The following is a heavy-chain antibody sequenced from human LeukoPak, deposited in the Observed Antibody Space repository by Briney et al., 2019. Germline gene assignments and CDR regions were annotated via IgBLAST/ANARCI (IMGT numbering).Heavy chain of an antibody. CDR1: GYTFTGYY. CDR3: ARGHLRTNLVRGYYFDY. V-gene: IGHV1-2*02. CDR2: INPNSGGT. Sequence: ASVKVSCKASGYTFTGYYMHWVRQAPGQGLEWMGWINPNSGGTNYAQKFQGRVTITRNTSISTAYMELSSLRSEDTAVYYCARGHLRTNLVRGYYFDYWGQGTLVTVSS. J-gene: IGHJ4*02. D-gene: IGHD2-21*01.